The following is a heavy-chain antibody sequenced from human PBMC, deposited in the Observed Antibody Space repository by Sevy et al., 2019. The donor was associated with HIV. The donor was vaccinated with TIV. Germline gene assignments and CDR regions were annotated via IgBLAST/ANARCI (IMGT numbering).Heavy chain of an antibody. Sequence: GGSLRLSCAASGFTFSSYAMHWVRQAPGKGLEWVAVISYDGSNKYYAHSVKGRFTISRDNSKNTLYLQMNSLRAEDTAVYYCARDRISGGGFDPWGQGTLVTVSS. CDR1: GFTFSSYA. CDR2: ISYDGSNK. D-gene: IGHD3-10*01. CDR3: ARDRISGGGFDP. V-gene: IGHV3-30-3*01. J-gene: IGHJ5*02.